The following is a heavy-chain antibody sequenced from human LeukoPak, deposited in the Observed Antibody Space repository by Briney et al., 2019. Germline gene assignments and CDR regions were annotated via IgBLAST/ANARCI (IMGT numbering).Heavy chain of an antibody. CDR2: INSSGGST. D-gene: IGHD7-27*01. V-gene: IGHV1-46*01. CDR3: ARGAPRTKNNNYWGSFDP. J-gene: IGHJ5*02. Sequence: ASVKVSCKASGYTFTNYYIHWVRQAPGQGLEWMGIINSSGGSTTYAQKFQGRVTMTRDTSTSTVYMELSSLRSEDTAVYYCARGAPRTKNNNYWGSFDPWGQGTLVTVSS. CDR1: GYTFTNYY.